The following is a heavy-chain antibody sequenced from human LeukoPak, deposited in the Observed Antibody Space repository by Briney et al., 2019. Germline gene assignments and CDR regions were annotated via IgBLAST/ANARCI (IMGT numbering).Heavy chain of an antibody. CDR1: GLTFSTYS. CDR3: AKDVAPDSGWDLDY. J-gene: IGHJ4*02. Sequence: GGSLRLSCAVSGLTFSTYSMTWVRQGPGKGLECVSSIYNREAKIFYAHPVKGRFTISRDNSKNMLYLQMNSLRVEDTAVYYCAKDVAPDSGWDLDYWGQGTLVTVSS. V-gene: IGHV3-23*01. D-gene: IGHD6-19*01. CDR2: IYNREAKI.